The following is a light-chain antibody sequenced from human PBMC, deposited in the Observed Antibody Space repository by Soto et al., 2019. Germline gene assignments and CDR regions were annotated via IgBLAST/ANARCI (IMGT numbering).Light chain of an antibody. J-gene: IGKJ5*01. CDR2: DTS. CDR1: RGIGST. Sequence: EVVMTQSPATLSVSPGERATLSCRASRGIGSTLAWYQQKPGQTPRLLIYDTSTRATGVPARFIGSASGTEFTLTITSLQSEDFAVYYCQQYGYSPITFGQGTRLEIK. CDR3: QQYGYSPIT. V-gene: IGKV3-15*01.